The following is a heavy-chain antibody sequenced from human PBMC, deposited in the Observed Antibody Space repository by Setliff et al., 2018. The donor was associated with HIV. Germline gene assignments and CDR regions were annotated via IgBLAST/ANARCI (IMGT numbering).Heavy chain of an antibody. D-gene: IGHD3-22*01. CDR3: ARGTVITYFYDSSGSFDY. J-gene: IGHJ4*02. CDR1: GGSISTYY. Sequence: SETLSLTCTVSGGSISTYYWSWIRQSPGKGLEWIGYIYYSGSTKYNPSLKSRLTISVDTSKNQISLKLNSVTAADTAVYYCARGTVITYFYDSSGSFDYWGQGTLVTVSS. V-gene: IGHV4-59*08. CDR2: IYYSGST.